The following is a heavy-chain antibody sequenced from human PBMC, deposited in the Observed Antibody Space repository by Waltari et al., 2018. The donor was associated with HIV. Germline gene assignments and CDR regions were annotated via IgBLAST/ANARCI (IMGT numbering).Heavy chain of an antibody. CDR2: IYWNDDK. CDR1: GFPFRPSVVG. V-gene: IGHV2-5*01. Sequence: ITLKESGPTLVKPTQTLSLTCTYSGFPFRPSVVGVVRIRQPPGKALEWLSLIYWNDDKRYSPSLKSRLTITKDTSKNQVVLTMTNMDPVDTATYYCAHVSQFGVGPGYWGQGTLVTVSS. J-gene: IGHJ4*02. D-gene: IGHD3-10*01. CDR3: AHVSQFGVGPGY.